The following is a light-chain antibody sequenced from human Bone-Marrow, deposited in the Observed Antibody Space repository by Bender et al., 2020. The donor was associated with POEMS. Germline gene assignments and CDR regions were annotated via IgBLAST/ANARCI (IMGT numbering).Light chain of an antibody. Sequence: SYELTQPPSVSVSPGQTARITCSGDALPKKYAFWYQQKAGQAPVLVTYDDSKRPSGILERFSGSSSGTMATLTITEAQVDDEADYYCYSTDTSGKGVFGGGTKLTVL. CDR2: DDS. CDR1: ALPKKY. J-gene: IGLJ3*02. V-gene: IGLV3-10*01. CDR3: YSTDTSGKGV.